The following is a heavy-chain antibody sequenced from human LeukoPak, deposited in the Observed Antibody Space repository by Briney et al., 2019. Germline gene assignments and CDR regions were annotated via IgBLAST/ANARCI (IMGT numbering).Heavy chain of an antibody. V-gene: IGHV3-30*02. Sequence: PGGSLRLSCAASGFTFSSYGMHWVRQAPGKGLEWVAFIRYDGSNKYYADSVKGRFTISRDNSKNTLYLQMNSLRAEDTAVYYCAKEKDYYGSGSYFNWFDRWGQGTLVTVSS. CDR2: IRYDGSNK. CDR1: GFTFSSYG. CDR3: AKEKDYYGSGSYFNWFDR. J-gene: IGHJ5*02. D-gene: IGHD3-10*01.